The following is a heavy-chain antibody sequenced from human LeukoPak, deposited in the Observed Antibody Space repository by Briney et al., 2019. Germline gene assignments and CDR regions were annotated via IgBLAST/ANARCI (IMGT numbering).Heavy chain of an antibody. J-gene: IGHJ4*02. Sequence: GGSLRLSCAASGFTFSSYAMSWVRQAPGKGLEWVSSISGSGGRTYHADSVKGRFTISRDNSKNTLYLQMNSLRAEDTAVYYCATPPTVTRNYWGQGILVTVSS. CDR2: ISGSGGRT. CDR1: GFTFSSYA. CDR3: ATPPTVTRNY. V-gene: IGHV3-23*01. D-gene: IGHD4-17*01.